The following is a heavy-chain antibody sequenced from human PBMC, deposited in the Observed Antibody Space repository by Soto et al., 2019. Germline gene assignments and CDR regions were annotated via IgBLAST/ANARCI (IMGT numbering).Heavy chain of an antibody. CDR2: VFHSGST. Sequence: PSETLSLTCVVSGDSVTSGGFSWSWIRQPPGKGLEWLGYVFHSGSTHYNPALESRVTMSLYRSNNQISLRLTSVTASDTAVYFCAIVLHWFDPWGQGLPVT. V-gene: IGHV4-30-2*01. J-gene: IGHJ5*02. CDR3: AIVLHWFDP. CDR1: GDSVTSGGFS.